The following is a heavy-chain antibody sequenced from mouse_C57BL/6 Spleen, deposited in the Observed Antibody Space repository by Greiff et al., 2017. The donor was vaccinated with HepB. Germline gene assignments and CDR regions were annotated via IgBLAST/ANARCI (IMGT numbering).Heavy chain of an antibody. CDR3: ARWQTVQAAWFAY. D-gene: IGHD3-2*02. J-gene: IGHJ3*01. CDR1: GYTFTSYW. Sequence: VQLQQPGAELVRPGSSVKLSCKTSGYTFTSYWMHWVKQRPIQGLEWIGNIDPSDSDTHYNQKFKDKATFTVDKAASTAYMQLRSLTSEDAAVYYCARWQTVQAAWFAYWGKGTLVTVSA. CDR2: IDPSDSDT. V-gene: IGHV1-52*01.